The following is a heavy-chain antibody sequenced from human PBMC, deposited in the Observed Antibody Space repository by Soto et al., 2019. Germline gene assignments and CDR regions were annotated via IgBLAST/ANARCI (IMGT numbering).Heavy chain of an antibody. J-gene: IGHJ4*02. D-gene: IGHD3-3*01. Sequence: PSETLSLTWNFSSSAISSGAYHWIWIRQDQGKGXEWIGHPFHRGRNNENPSVQTRLTISVETYKNQFSLHLISVTAEDTAVYFCARGGVVKRHFDSWGQGTLVTVSS. CDR3: ARGGVVKRHFDS. CDR1: SSAISSGAYH. CDR2: PFHRGRN. V-gene: IGHV4-31*02.